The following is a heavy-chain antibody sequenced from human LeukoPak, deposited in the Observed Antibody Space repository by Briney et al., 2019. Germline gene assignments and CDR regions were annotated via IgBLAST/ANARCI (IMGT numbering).Heavy chain of an antibody. CDR2: IYPGDFDA. D-gene: IGHD3-16*02. CDR1: GSNFIDHW. CDR3: ARLVTPEVTRWFDP. V-gene: IGHV5-51*01. Sequence: GDSLKISFQTSGSNFIDHWFGWVRQLPGKGLDWMAIIYPGDFDARYSPSFQGQVTISADKSITTAYLQWSSLKASATATYYCARLVTPEVTRWFDPWGQGTPVTVSS. J-gene: IGHJ5*02.